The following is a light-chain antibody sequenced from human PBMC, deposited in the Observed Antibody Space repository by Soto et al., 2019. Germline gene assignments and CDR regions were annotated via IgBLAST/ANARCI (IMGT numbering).Light chain of an antibody. J-gene: IGKJ2*01. V-gene: IGKV3-15*01. CDR1: QSVSTN. CDR2: LAS. CDR3: QPYTVWPVT. Sequence: EIVMTQSPATLSVSPGERATLSCWASQSVSTNLAWFQQKPGQAPRLLIYLASARAPGIPARFSGSGSGTEFTLTISSLQSEDFAVYYCQPYTVWPVTFGRGTKLEIK.